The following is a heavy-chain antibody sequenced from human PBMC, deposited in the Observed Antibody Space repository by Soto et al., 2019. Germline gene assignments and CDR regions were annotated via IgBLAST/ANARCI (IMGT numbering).Heavy chain of an antibody. D-gene: IGHD2-21*01. J-gene: IGHJ4*02. CDR3: PKDGNAIGVLYYFDF. Sequence: QHWGAPCVFCASSVFTLSIQGMPWVGQALGKGLEWVAGIGHEGSKANYADSVKGRFTLSRDNAKNTLYLQMNSLRAEDTGVYYCPKDGNAIGVLYYFDFWGLGTMVTVSS. V-gene: IGHV3-30*18. CDR2: IGHEGSKA. CDR1: VFTLSIQG.